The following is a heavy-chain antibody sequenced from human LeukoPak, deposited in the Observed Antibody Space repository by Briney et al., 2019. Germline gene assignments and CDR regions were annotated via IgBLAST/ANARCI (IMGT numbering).Heavy chain of an antibody. CDR2: ITAGNGNT. J-gene: IGHJ4*02. CDR3: ASLLGVRGVIRYYFDY. D-gene: IGHD3-10*01. Sequence: ASVKVSCKASGYTFTNYALHWVRQAPGQRPEWMGWITAGNGNTKYSQNFQGRVTITRDTSASTAYMELSSLRSEDTAVYYCASLLGVRGVIRYYFDYWGQGTLVTVSS. CDR1: GYTFTNYA. V-gene: IGHV1-3*01.